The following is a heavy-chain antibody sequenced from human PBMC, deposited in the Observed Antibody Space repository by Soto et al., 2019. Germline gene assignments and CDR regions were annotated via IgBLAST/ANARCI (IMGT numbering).Heavy chain of an antibody. CDR3: ARDRPLEYYYYYMDV. D-gene: IGHD3-3*01. CDR2: IYYSGST. Sequence: QVQLQESGPGLVKPSQTLSLTCTVSGGSISSGGYYWSWIRQHPGKGLEWIGYIYYSGSTYYNPSLKTRLTISVDTSKNQFSQKLSYVTAAATAVYYCARDRPLEYYYYYMDVWGKVTTVTVSS. V-gene: IGHV4-31*03. CDR1: GGSISSGGYY. J-gene: IGHJ6*03.